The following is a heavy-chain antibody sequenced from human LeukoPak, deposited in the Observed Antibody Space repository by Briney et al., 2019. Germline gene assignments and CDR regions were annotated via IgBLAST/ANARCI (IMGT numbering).Heavy chain of an antibody. V-gene: IGHV3-7*01. CDR2: IKQDGSEK. Sequence: PGGSLRLSCAASGFTFSDYWMTWVRQAPGKGLEWVANIKQDGSEKYYVDSVKGRFTISRDNAKNSLYLQMNSLRAEDTAVYYCARDLDYDSSGRHLDYWGQGTLVTVSS. D-gene: IGHD3-22*01. J-gene: IGHJ4*02. CDR3: ARDLDYDSSGRHLDY. CDR1: GFTFSDYW.